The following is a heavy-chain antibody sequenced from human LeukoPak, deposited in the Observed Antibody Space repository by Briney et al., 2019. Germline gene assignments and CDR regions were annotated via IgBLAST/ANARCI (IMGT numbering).Heavy chain of an antibody. CDR3: ARRYYDSSGSHFDY. CDR1: GFTFSSYA. Sequence: PGGSLRLSCPVSGFTFSSYAMSWVRQAPGKGLEWVANIKQDGSEKYYVDSVKGRFTISRDNAKNSLYLQMNSLRAEDTAVYYCARRYYDSSGSHFDYWGQGTLVTVSS. D-gene: IGHD3-22*01. V-gene: IGHV3-7*01. J-gene: IGHJ4*02. CDR2: IKQDGSEK.